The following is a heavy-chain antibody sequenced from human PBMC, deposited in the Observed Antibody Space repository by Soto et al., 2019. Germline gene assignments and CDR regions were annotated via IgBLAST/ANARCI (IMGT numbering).Heavy chain of an antibody. CDR2: ISLSSSNE. V-gene: IGHV3-48*01. Sequence: GGSLRLSCAGSGFSFSSYAMDWVRQAPGKGLEWVSYISLSSSNEHSADSVKGRFTISRDNSEDTLYLQMNSLIVEDTAVYFCAKDTYYHDSSGYYIFEFWGQGTLVTVSS. CDR3: AKDTYYHDSSGYYIFEF. CDR1: GFSFSSYA. J-gene: IGHJ4*02. D-gene: IGHD3-22*01.